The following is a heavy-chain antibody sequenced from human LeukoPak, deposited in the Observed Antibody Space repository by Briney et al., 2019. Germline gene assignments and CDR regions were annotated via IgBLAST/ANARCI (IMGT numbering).Heavy chain of an antibody. Sequence: ASVKVSCKASGYTFTSYDINWVRPATGQGLEWMGWMNPNSGNTGYAQKFQGRVTMTRNTSISTAYMELSSLRSEDTAVYYCARDSRRLVTSDYWGQGTLVTVSS. D-gene: IGHD3-9*01. J-gene: IGHJ4*02. V-gene: IGHV1-8*01. CDR1: GYTFTSYD. CDR2: MNPNSGNT. CDR3: ARDSRRLVTSDY.